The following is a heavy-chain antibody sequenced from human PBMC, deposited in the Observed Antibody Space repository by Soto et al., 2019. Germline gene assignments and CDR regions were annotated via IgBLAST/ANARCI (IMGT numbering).Heavy chain of an antibody. V-gene: IGHV3-73*02. CDR1: GFTFSGST. Sequence: EVQLVESGGGLVQPGGSLKLSCAASGFTFSGSTMHWVRQASGTGLEWVGRVKSKANSYATTYTASVKGRFTISRDDSKNTAYLQMNSLKTEDTAVYYCTTDPSGASFFQHWGQGTLVTVSS. CDR3: TTDPSGASFFQH. D-gene: IGHD2-15*01. CDR2: VKSKANSYAT. J-gene: IGHJ1*01.